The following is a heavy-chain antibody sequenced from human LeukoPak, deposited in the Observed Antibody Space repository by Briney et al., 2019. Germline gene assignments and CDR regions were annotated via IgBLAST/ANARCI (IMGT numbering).Heavy chain of an antibody. CDR2: IYYSGST. D-gene: IGHD3-9*01. J-gene: IGHJ4*02. Sequence: KPSETLSLTCTVSGGSISSSSYYWGWIRQPPGKGLEWIGSIYYSGSTYYNPSLKSRVTISVDTSKNQFSLKLSSVTAADTAVYYCARDSPLDILTPYYFDYWGQGTLVTVSS. V-gene: IGHV4-39*07. CDR1: GGSISSSSYY. CDR3: ARDSPLDILTPYYFDY.